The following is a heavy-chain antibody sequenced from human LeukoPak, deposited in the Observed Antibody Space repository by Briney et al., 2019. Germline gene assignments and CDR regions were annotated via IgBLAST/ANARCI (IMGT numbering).Heavy chain of an antibody. D-gene: IGHD2-8*01. CDR3: AKDGYCTNGVCWGTDWFDP. J-gene: IGHJ5*02. CDR2: ISGSGGST. CDR1: GFTFSSYA. V-gene: IGHV3-23*01. Sequence: GGSLRLSCAASGFTFSSYAMSWVRQAPGKGLEWVSAISGSGGSTYYADSVKGRFTISKDNSKNTLYLQMNSLRAEDTAVYYCAKDGYCTNGVCWGTDWFDPWGQGTLVTVSS.